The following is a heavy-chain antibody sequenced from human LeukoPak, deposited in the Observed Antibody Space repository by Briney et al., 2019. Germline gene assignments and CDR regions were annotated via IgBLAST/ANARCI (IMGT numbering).Heavy chain of an antibody. V-gene: IGHV3-53*01. J-gene: IGHJ4*02. Sequence: PGGSLRLSCAASGFTVSSNYMSWVRQAPGKGLEWVSVIYSGGNTYYADSVKGRFTTSRDNSKNTLYLQMNSLRAEDTAVYYCARNADYGGNSGLDYWGQGTLVTVSS. CDR1: GFTVSSNY. CDR3: ARNADYGGNSGLDY. D-gene: IGHD4-23*01. CDR2: IYSGGNT.